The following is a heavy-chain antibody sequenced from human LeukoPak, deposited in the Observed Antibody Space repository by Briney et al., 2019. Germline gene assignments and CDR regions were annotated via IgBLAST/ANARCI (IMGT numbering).Heavy chain of an antibody. J-gene: IGHJ5*02. CDR2: INAGNGNT. CDR3: ARNRKITFGGVIVQRNWFDP. CDR1: GYTFSTYA. D-gene: IGHD3-16*01. V-gene: IGHV1-3*01. Sequence: ASVKVSCKASGYTFSTYAIHWVRQAPGQRLEWMGWINAGNGNTKYSQKLQGRVTMTTDTSTSTAYMELRSLRSDDTAVYYCARNRKITFGGVIVQRNWFDPWGQGTLVTVSS.